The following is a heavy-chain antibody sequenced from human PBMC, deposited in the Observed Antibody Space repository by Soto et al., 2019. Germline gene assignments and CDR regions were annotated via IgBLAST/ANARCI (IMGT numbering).Heavy chain of an antibody. J-gene: IGHJ4*02. CDR2: FIPIFGTT. V-gene: IGHV1-69*01. Sequence: QVHLVQSGAEVKKHGSSVKVSCKASGGTFSSYAISWVRQAPGQGLEWMGGFIPIFGTTNYAQKFQGRVTITADESTSTAYMELSSLRSEDTAVYYCTRDRGRRYNDGRGYYYSAYWGQGTLVTVSS. D-gene: IGHD3-22*01. CDR3: TRDRGRRYNDGRGYYYSAY. CDR1: GGTFSSYA.